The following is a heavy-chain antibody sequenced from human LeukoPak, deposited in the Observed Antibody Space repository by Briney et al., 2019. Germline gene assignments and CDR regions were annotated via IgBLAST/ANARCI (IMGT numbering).Heavy chain of an antibody. Sequence: GASVKVSCKASGSTFTGYYMHWVRQAPGQGLEWMGWINPNSGGTNYAQKFPGRVTMTRDTSISTDYMELSRLRSDDTAVYYCAALGYCSGGSCYYGYYYYMDVWGKGTTVTVSS. CDR1: GSTFTGYY. CDR3: AALGYCSGGSCYYGYYYYMDV. CDR2: INPNSGGT. J-gene: IGHJ6*03. D-gene: IGHD2-15*01. V-gene: IGHV1-2*02.